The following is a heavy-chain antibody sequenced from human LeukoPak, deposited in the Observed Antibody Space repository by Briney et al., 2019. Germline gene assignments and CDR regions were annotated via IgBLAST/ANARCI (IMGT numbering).Heavy chain of an antibody. CDR1: GGTFSSYA. J-gene: IGHJ6*02. D-gene: IGHD2-21*02. Sequence: GASVKVSCKASGGTFSSYAISWVRQAPGQGLEWMGGIIPIFGTANYAQKFQGRVTITADKSTSTAYMELSSLRSEDTAVYYCAREQCGGDCYAHYYYYGMDVWGQGTTVTVSS. CDR2: IIPIFGTA. V-gene: IGHV1-69*06. CDR3: AREQCGGDCYAHYYYYGMDV.